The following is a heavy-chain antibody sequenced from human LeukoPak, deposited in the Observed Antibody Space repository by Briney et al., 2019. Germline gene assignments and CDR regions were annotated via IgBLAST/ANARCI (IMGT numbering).Heavy chain of an antibody. CDR1: VGTFSSYA. J-gene: IGHJ4*02. V-gene: IGHV1-69*05. D-gene: IGHD5-12*01. CDR3: ARSRMVATSTAYYFDY. CDR2: IIPIFDTA. Sequence: AAVHVSCKASVGTFSSYAISRVRQAPGQGLEWMGRIIPIFDTANYAQKYQGRVTITTDESTSTAYMELSSLRSEDTAVYYCARSRMVATSTAYYFDYWGQGTLVTVSP.